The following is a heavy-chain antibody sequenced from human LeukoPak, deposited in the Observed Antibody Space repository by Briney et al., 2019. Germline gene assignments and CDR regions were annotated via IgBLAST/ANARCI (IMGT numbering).Heavy chain of an antibody. D-gene: IGHD4-11*01. CDR1: GFIFSNYA. V-gene: IGHV3-23*01. J-gene: IGHJ6*02. CDR2: ITGSGGNT. Sequence: PGGSLRLSCAASGFIFSNYAMGWGRQAPGKGLEWVSSITGSGGNTYYADSVKGRFTFSSDNSKNTLHLQMNSLRAEDTAVYYCAKDRGYSNYYGMDVWGQGTTVTVSS. CDR3: AKDRGYSNYYGMDV.